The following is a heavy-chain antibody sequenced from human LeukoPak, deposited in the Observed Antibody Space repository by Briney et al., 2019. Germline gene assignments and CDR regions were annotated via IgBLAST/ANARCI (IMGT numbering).Heavy chain of an antibody. D-gene: IGHD3-3*01. CDR1: GGSFSGYY. CDR2: INHSGST. V-gene: IGHV4-34*01. Sequence: KPSETLSLTCAVYGGSFSGYYWSWIRQPPGKGLEWIGEINHSGSTNYNPSLKSRVTISVDTSKNQFSLKLSSVTAADTAVYYCARESQYYDFWSGYYTGDAFDIWGQGTMVTVSS. J-gene: IGHJ3*02. CDR3: ARESQYYDFWSGYYTGDAFDI.